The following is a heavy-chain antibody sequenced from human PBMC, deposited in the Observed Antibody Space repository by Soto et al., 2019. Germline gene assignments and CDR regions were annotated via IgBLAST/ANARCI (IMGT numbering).Heavy chain of an antibody. V-gene: IGHV4-34*01. D-gene: IGHD3-16*01. J-gene: IGHJ4*02. CDR3: QGGDF. CDR2: INDSGNT. CDR1: GGSFRGYF. Sequence: PSETLSLTCAVSGGSFRGYFWSWIRQSPAKGLEWIGEINDSGNTYYNPSFKSRITISVDTSTSQISLRLTSVTAADSAVYYCQGGDFWGQGTRVTVSS.